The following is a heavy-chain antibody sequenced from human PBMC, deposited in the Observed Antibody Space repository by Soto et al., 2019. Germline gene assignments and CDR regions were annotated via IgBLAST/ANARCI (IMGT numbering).Heavy chain of an antibody. CDR1: GGSISSYY. V-gene: IGHV4-4*07. CDR2: IYTSGST. D-gene: IGHD6-13*01. J-gene: IGHJ6*02. CDR3: ARDPGRQQLEVYYYYYGMDV. Sequence: QVQLQESGPGLVKPSETLSLTCTVSGGSISSYYWSWIRQPAGKGLEWIGRIYTSGSTNYNPSLKSRVTMSVDTSKNQFSLKLSSVTAADTAVYYCARDPGRQQLEVYYYYYGMDVWGQGTTVTVSS.